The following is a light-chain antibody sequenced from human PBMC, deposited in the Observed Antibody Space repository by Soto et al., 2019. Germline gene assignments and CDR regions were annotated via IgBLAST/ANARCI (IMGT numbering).Light chain of an antibody. J-gene: IGLJ3*02. Sequence: QSALTQPRSVSGSPGQSVTISCTGTGSDVGDYNYVSWYQQHPGKAPKLLIYAVNMRPSGVPDRFSGSKSGNTASLTISGLQAEDEADYSCCSYAGSYTWVFGGGTQLTVL. CDR1: GSDVGDYNY. CDR3: CSYAGSYTWV. V-gene: IGLV2-11*01. CDR2: AVN.